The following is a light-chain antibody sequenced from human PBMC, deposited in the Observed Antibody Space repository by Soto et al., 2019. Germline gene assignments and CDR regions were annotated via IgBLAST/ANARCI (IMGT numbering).Light chain of an antibody. CDR2: DVS. V-gene: IGLV2-11*01. Sequence: QSVLTQPRSVSGSPGQSVTISCTGTSSDVGVYNSVSWYQQHPGKAPKLMIYDVSKRPSGVPDRFSGSKSGNTASLTISGLQDEDEADYYCCSYAGSYVFGTGTKVTVL. CDR3: CSYAGSYV. J-gene: IGLJ1*01. CDR1: SSDVGVYNS.